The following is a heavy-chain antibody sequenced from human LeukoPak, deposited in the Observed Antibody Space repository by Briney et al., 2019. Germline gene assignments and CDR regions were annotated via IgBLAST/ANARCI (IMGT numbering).Heavy chain of an antibody. V-gene: IGHV5-51*01. D-gene: IGHD1-20*01. CDR2: IYPGDSDT. J-gene: IGHJ5*02. CDR3: ARGVTGTVPRFDP. Sequence: GESLKISCKGSGYSSTSYWIGWVRQMPGKGLEWMGIIYPGDSDTRYSPSFQGQVTISADTTISTAYLQWSSLKASDTAMYDCARGVTGTVPRFDPWGQGTLLTVSS. CDR1: GYSSTSYW.